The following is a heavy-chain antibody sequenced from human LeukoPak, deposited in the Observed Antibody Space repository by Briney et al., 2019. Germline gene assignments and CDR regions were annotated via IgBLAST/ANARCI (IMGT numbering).Heavy chain of an antibody. J-gene: IGHJ6*02. Sequence: GGSLRLSCAASGFTFSSYWRSWVRQAPGKGLEWVANIKQDGSEEVYVDSVKGRFTISRDNAKNSLFLQLNTLRAEDTAVYYCARDPYSSTWSYGMDVWGQGTTVTVSS. V-gene: IGHV3-7*05. D-gene: IGHD6-6*01. CDR3: ARDPYSSTWSYGMDV. CDR1: GFTFSSYW. CDR2: IKQDGSEE.